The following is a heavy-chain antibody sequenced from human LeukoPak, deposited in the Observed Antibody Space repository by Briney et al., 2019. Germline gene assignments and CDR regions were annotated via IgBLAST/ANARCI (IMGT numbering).Heavy chain of an antibody. CDR2: IYTSGST. CDR1: GGSISSYY. J-gene: IGHJ6*02. V-gene: IGHV4-4*07. D-gene: IGHD3-3*01. Sequence: SETLSLTCTVSGGSISSYYWSWIRQPAGKGLEWIWRIYTSGSTNYNPSLKSRVTMSVDTSKNQFSLKLSSVTAADTAVYYCASSPRDYDFWSGPGYYYYGMDVWGRGTTVTVSS. CDR3: ASSPRDYDFWSGPGYYYYGMDV.